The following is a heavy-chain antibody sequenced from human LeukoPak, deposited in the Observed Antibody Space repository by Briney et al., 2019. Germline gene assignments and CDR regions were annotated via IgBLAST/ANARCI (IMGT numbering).Heavy chain of an antibody. CDR3: AREPVPAPSRYYYYYMDV. CDR1: GGSISSSSYY. V-gene: IGHV4-39*07. Sequence: SETLSLTCTVSGGSISSSSYYWGWIRQPPGKGLEWIGSIYYSGSTYYNPSLKSRVTISVDTSKNQFSLKLSSVTAADTAVYYCAREPVPAPSRYYYYYMDVWGKGTTVTVSS. CDR2: IYYSGST. J-gene: IGHJ6*03. D-gene: IGHD1-14*01.